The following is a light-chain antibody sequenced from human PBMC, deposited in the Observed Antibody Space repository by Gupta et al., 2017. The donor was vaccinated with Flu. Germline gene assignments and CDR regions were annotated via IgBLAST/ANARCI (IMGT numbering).Light chain of an antibody. CDR2: GAA. J-gene: IGKJ5*01. CDR3: QQYDNWPPIT. CDR1: QSVNSN. Sequence: EIVLTQSPATLSVSPGERATLSCRASQSVNSNLAWYQQKPGQAPRLLFYGAATRATGIPARFSGRGSGTEFTLTISSRQSEDVAIYYCQQYDNWPPITFGQGTRLEIK. V-gene: IGKV3-15*01.